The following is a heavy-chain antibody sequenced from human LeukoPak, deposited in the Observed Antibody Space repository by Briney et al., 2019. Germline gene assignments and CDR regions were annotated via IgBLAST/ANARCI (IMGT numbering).Heavy chain of an antibody. CDR3: ATIQWLSKTIDY. J-gene: IGHJ4*02. CDR1: GGSISSYY. Sequence: PSETLSLTCTVSGGSISSYYWSWIRQPPGKGLEWIGYIYYSGSTNYNPSLKSRATISVDTSKNQFSLKLSSVTAADTAVYYCATIQWLSKTIDYWGQGTLVTVSS. CDR2: IYYSGST. D-gene: IGHD3-22*01. V-gene: IGHV4-59*01.